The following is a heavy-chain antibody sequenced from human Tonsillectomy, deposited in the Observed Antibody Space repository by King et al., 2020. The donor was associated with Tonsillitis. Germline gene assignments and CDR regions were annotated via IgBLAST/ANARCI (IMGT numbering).Heavy chain of an antibody. J-gene: IGHJ4*02. CDR2: ISAYNANT. D-gene: IGHD1-26*01. CDR3: AKGRMGGSSFDC. Sequence: VQLVESGAEVKKPGASMKVSCKASGYTFTSYGISWVRQAPGQGLEWMGWISAYNANTNYAQKFQGRVTMTTDTSTSTAYMEVRSLRSDDTAVYYCAKGRMGGSSFDCWGQGTVVTVSS. V-gene: IGHV1-18*04. CDR1: GYTFTSYG.